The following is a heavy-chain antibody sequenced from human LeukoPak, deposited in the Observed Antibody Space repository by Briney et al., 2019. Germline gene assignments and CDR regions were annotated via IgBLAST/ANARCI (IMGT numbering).Heavy chain of an antibody. J-gene: IGHJ4*02. D-gene: IGHD3-3*01. CDR3: ARAASVEGDFWSGYYTGILDY. CDR2: IYYSGST. Sequence: SETLSLTCTVSGGSISSSSYYWGWIRQPPGKGLEWIRSIYYSGSTYYNPSLKSRVTISVDTSKNQFSLKLSSVTAADTAVYYCARAASVEGDFWSGYYTGILDYWGQGTLVTVS. V-gene: IGHV4-39*07. CDR1: GGSISSSSYY.